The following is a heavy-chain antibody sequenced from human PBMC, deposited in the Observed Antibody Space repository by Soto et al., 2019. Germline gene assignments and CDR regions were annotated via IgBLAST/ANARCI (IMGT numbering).Heavy chain of an antibody. J-gene: IGHJ4*02. CDR3: ARDPPYGSGSLDY. CDR2: IIPIFGTA. Sequence: QVQLVQSGAEVKKPGSSVKVSCKASGGTFSSYAISWVRQAPAQGLEWMGGIIPIFGTANYAQKFQGRVTITADESTSTAYMEPSSLRSEDTAVYYCARDPPYGSGSLDYWGRGTLVTVSS. D-gene: IGHD3-10*01. V-gene: IGHV1-69*12. CDR1: GGTFSSYA.